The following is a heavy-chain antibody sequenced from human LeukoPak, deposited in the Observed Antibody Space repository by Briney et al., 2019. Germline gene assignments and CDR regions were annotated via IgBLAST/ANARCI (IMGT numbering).Heavy chain of an antibody. CDR2: INPNSGGT. CDR3: ATGGGNYYGSGSYYNEDY. Sequence: ASVKVSCKASGYTFTGYYMHWVRQAPGQGLEWMGRINPNSGGTNYAQKFQGRVTMTRDTSISTAYMELSRLRSDDTAVYYCATGGGNYYGSGSYYNEDYWGQGTLVSVSS. CDR1: GYTFTGYY. V-gene: IGHV1-2*06. J-gene: IGHJ4*02. D-gene: IGHD3-10*01.